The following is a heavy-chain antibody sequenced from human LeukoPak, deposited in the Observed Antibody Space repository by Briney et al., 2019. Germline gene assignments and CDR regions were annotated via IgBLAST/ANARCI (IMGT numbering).Heavy chain of an antibody. Sequence: ASVKVSCKAAGYTXTGYYMHWVRQAPGQGLEWMGWIVPNNGDTHYAQKFQGRVTMTRDTSISTAYMELSRLTSDDTAVYFCARDEGRGGDLGYWGQGTLVSVSS. D-gene: IGHD3-10*01. CDR1: GYTXTGYY. CDR3: ARDEGRGGDLGY. CDR2: IVPNNGDT. V-gene: IGHV1-2*02. J-gene: IGHJ4*02.